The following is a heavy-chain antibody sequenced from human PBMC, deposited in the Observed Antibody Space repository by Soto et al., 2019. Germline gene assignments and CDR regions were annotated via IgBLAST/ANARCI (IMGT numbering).Heavy chain of an antibody. CDR3: TTYYDFWLGLYYYYYGMDV. CDR2: IKSKTDGGTT. Sequence: GGSLRLSCAASGFTFSNAWMNWVRQAPGKGLEWVGRIKSKTDGGTTDYAAPVKGRFTISRDDSKNTLYLQMNSLKTEDTAVYYCTTYYDFWLGLYYYYYGMDVWGQGTAVTVSS. D-gene: IGHD3-3*01. J-gene: IGHJ6*02. CDR1: GFTFSNAW. V-gene: IGHV3-15*07.